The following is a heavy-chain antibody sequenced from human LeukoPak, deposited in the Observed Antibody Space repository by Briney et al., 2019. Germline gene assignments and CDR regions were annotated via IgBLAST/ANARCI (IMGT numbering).Heavy chain of an antibody. CDR3: ATEYSSSSDYYYYYMDV. Sequence: PSEALSLTCAVYGGSFSGYYWSWIRQPPGKGLEWIGEINHSGSTNYNPSLKSRLTISVDTSKNQFSLKLSSVTAADTAVYYCATEYSSSSDYYYYYMDVWGKGTTVTVSS. CDR2: INHSGST. D-gene: IGHD6-6*01. V-gene: IGHV4-34*01. J-gene: IGHJ6*03. CDR1: GGSFSGYY.